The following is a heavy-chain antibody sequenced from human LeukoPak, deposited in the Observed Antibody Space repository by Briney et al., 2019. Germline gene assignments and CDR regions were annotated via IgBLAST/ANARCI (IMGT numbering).Heavy chain of an antibody. V-gene: IGHV4-34*01. CDR2: INHSGST. D-gene: IGHD1-26*01. Sequence: SETLSPTCAVYGGSFSGYYWSWIRQPPGKGLEWIGEINHSGSTNYNPSLKSRVTISVDTSKNQFSLKLSSVTAADTAVYYCARETSGKYWHDPWGQGTLVTVSS. J-gene: IGHJ5*02. CDR3: ARETSGKYWHDP. CDR1: GGSFSGYY.